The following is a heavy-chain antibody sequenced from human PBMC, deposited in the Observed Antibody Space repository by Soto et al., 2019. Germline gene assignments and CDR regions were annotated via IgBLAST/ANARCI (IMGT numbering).Heavy chain of an antibody. D-gene: IGHD3-10*01. J-gene: IGHJ4*02. V-gene: IGHV1-18*01. CDR3: AKKANSGPGSQYFDN. CDR2: ISLYSDGT. CDR1: GYTFSNYG. Sequence: ASVKVSCKTSGYTFSNYGITWVRQAPGQPLEWLGWISLYSDGTNYAQKFQGRVSMTTDTSTTTAYMELRSLRAEDTAIYYCAKKANSGPGSQYFDNWGQGTLVTVSS.